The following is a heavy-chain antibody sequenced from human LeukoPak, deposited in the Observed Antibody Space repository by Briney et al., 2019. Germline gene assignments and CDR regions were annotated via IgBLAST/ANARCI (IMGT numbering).Heavy chain of an antibody. J-gene: IGHJ6*02. CDR3: ARDVLLWFGESNYYYYGMDV. Sequence: GGSLRLSCAASGFTFSSHSMNWVRQAPGKGLGWVSSISSSSSYIYYADSVKGRFTISRDNAKNSLYLQMNSLRAEDTAVYYCARDVLLWFGESNYYYYGMDVWGQGTTVTVSS. V-gene: IGHV3-21*01. D-gene: IGHD3-10*01. CDR1: GFTFSSHS. CDR2: ISSSSSYI.